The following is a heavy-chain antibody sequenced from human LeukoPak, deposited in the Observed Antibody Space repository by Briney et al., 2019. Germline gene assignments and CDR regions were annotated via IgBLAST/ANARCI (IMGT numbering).Heavy chain of an antibody. Sequence: GGSLRLSCAALGFSFSTYVMNWVRQAPGKGLEWVSSIGNTRSYIFYADSVKGRFTISRDNARNSLYLQMNSLRAEDTAVYYCARDIVVGPAAIVNAFDLWGQGTMVTVSS. CDR2: IGNTRSYI. CDR1: GFSFSTYV. D-gene: IGHD2-2*02. CDR3: ARDIVVGPAAIVNAFDL. V-gene: IGHV3-21*01. J-gene: IGHJ3*01.